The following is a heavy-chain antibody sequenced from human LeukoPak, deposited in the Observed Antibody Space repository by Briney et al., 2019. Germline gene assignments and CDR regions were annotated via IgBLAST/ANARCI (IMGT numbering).Heavy chain of an antibody. CDR3: ARSRNSMVRGVFHLMGSDGYYYYGMDV. J-gene: IGHJ6*02. Sequence: PSETLSLTCTVSGGSISSGDYYWSWIRQPPGKGLEWIGYIYYSGSTYYNPSLKSRVTISVDTSKNQFSLKLSSVTAADTAVYYCARSRNSMVRGVFHLMGSDGYYYYGMDVWGQGTTVTVSS. CDR2: IYYSGST. V-gene: IGHV4-30-4*01. D-gene: IGHD3-10*01. CDR1: GGSISSGDYY.